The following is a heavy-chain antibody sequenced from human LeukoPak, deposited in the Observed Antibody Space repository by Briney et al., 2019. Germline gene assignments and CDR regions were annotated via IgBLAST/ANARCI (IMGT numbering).Heavy chain of an antibody. D-gene: IGHD4-17*01. J-gene: IGHJ3*02. CDR2: IYYSGST. V-gene: IGHV4-59*01. Sequence: SETLSLTCTASGGSISSYYWSWIRQPPGKGLEWIGYIYYSGSTNYNPSLKSRVTISVDTSKNQFSLKLSSVTAADTAVYYCARTYGDAFDIWGQGTMVTVSS. CDR1: GGSISSYY. CDR3: ARTYGDAFDI.